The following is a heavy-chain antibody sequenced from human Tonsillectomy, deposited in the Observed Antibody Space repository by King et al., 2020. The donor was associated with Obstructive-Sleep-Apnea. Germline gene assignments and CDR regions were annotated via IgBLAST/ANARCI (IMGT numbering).Heavy chain of an antibody. CDR2: IRYDGNVK. D-gene: IGHD3-22*01. V-gene: IGHV3-30*02. CDR1: GFSFSTYG. Sequence: VQLVESGGGVVQPERSLRLSCAASGFSFSTYGMHWVSQAPGKGLEWVAFIRYDGNVKYYADSVKGRFTISRDDSKNTLYLQINSLRAEDTAVCYCAKGAMIVVVMEYFDYWGQGTLVTVSS. CDR3: AKGAMIVVVMEYFDY. J-gene: IGHJ4*02.